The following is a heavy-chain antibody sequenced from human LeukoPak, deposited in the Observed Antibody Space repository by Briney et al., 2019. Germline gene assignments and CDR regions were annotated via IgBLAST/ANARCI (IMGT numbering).Heavy chain of an antibody. CDR2: IHYTGST. D-gene: IGHD2-2*01. CDR1: GGCISGYY. CDR3: ARLSKDTVVLPAAMAHYFDY. J-gene: IGHJ4*02. Sequence: SETLSLTCTVSGGCISGYYWSWIRQPPGKGLQFIGYIHYTGSTNYNPSLESRVTLSVDTSKNQFSLKLRSVTAADTAVYYCARLSKDTVVLPAAMAHYFDYWGQGTLVTVSS. V-gene: IGHV4-59*08.